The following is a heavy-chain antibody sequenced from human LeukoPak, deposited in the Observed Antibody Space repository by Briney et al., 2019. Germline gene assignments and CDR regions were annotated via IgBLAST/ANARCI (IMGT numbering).Heavy chain of an antibody. CDR3: ARDEKTAGKTFDY. J-gene: IGHJ4*02. Sequence: PGGSLRLSCAASGFTFSSYAMHWVRQAPGKGLEWVAVISYDGSNKYYADSVKGRFTISRDNSKNTLYLQMNSLRPDDTAVYYCARDEKTAGKTFDYWGQGTLVTVSS. D-gene: IGHD6-13*01. CDR2: ISYDGSNK. V-gene: IGHV3-30-3*01. CDR1: GFTFSSYA.